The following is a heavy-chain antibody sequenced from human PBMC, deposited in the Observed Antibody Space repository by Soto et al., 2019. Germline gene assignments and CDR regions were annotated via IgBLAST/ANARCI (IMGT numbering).Heavy chain of an antibody. V-gene: IGHV3-33*01. J-gene: IGHJ2*01. CDR3: ARDRVSLRESWYFDL. CDR2: IWYDGSNK. Sequence: QVQLVESGGGVVQPGRSLRLSCAASGFTFSSYGMHWVRQAPGKGLEWVAVIWYDGSNKYYADSVKGRFTISRDNSKNTLYLQMNSLRAEDTAVYYCARDRVSLRESWYFDLWGRGNLVTVSS. CDR1: GFTFSSYG. D-gene: IGHD4-17*01.